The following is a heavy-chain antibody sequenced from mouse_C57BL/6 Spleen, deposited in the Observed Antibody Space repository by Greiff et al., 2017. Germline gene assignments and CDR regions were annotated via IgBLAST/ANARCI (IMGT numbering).Heavy chain of an antibody. Sequence: QVQLLQSGAELARPGASVKMSCTASGYTFTSYTMHWVNQRPGQGLEWIGYINPSSGYTKYNQNFKDKVTLTADKTSSTVYMQLRSLTSEDSAVYDSSLGNYEDWYFDVWGTGTTVTVSS. D-gene: IGHD2-1*01. CDR1: GYTFTSYT. V-gene: IGHV1-4*01. CDR2: INPSSGYT. CDR3: SLGNYEDWYFDV. J-gene: IGHJ1*03.